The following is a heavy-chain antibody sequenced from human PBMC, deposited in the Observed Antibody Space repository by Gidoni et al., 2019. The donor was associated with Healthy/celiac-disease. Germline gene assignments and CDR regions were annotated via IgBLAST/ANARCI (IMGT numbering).Heavy chain of an antibody. CDR1: GFTFSSYA. Sequence: EVQLLESGGGLVQPGGSLRLSCAASGFTFSSYAMSWVRQAPGKGLELVSAISGSGVSPYYADSVTGRFTISRDNSKNTLYLQMNSLRAEDTAVYYCAKSSGWYLFDYWGQGTLVTVSS. CDR3: AKSSGWYLFDY. J-gene: IGHJ4*02. CDR2: ISGSGVSP. V-gene: IGHV3-23*01. D-gene: IGHD6-19*01.